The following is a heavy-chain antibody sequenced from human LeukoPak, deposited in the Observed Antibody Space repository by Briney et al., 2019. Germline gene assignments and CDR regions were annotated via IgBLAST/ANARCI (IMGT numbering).Heavy chain of an antibody. Sequence: PSETLSLTCSVSGGSISSGGSYWSWIRQPPGKGLEWIGLIYNSGSTNYNPSLKSRVIISADTSKNQFSLKLTSVTAADTAVYYCAREFSDWGQGTLVTVSS. D-gene: IGHD6-19*01. J-gene: IGHJ4*02. CDR1: GGSISSGGSY. CDR2: IYNSGST. V-gene: IGHV4-61*08. CDR3: AREFSD.